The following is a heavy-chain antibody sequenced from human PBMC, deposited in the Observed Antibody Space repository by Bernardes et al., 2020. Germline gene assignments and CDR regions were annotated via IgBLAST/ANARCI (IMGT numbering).Heavy chain of an antibody. V-gene: IGHV3-48*02. CDR3: VKDGERGYDMDV. CDR2: ISANSRTK. J-gene: IGHJ6*02. Sequence: GGSLRLSRVASGFSFSSSPMNWVRQAPGRGLEWVSYISANSRTKNYGDSMKARFSISRDNAKNSLFLQMNSLRDEDTAVYYCVKDGERGYDMDVWGQGTTVTVSS. CDR1: GFSFSSSP. D-gene: IGHD3-10*01.